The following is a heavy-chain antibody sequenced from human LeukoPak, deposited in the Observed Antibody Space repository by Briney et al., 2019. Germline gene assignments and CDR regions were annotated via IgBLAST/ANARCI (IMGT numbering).Heavy chain of an antibody. J-gene: IGHJ6*03. Sequence: ASLKVSCKASGYTFTDYYIHWLRQAPGQGLEWMGWVNPYSGGTSFAQNFRSRVTLTRDTSTNTSYMELTSLRSDDTAVYYCARDRWERYYYYYMDVWGKGTTVTVSS. CDR1: GYTFTDYY. D-gene: IGHD1-26*01. CDR3: ARDRWERYYYYYMDV. V-gene: IGHV1-2*02. CDR2: VNPYSGGT.